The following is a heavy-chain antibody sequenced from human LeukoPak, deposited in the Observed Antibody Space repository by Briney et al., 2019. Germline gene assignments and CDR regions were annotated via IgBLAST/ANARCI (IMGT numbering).Heavy chain of an antibody. CDR2: IYPGDSDT. V-gene: IGHV5-51*01. Sequence: GESLKISCQGSGYSFSTYWITWVRQMPGKGLEWMGIIYPGDSDTRYSPSFQGQVTISTDESVSTAYLQWTSLRASDTAIYYCARQARENSGYYGAPFDFWGQGTMVTVSS. D-gene: IGHD3-3*01. J-gene: IGHJ3*01. CDR1: GYSFSTYW. CDR3: ARQARENSGYYGAPFDF.